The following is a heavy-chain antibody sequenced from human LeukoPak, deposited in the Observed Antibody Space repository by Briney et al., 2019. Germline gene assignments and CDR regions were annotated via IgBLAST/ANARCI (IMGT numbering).Heavy chain of an antibody. J-gene: IGHJ5*02. Sequence: SETLSLTCSVSGGSISNGIYYWGWIRQPPGKGLEWIGSIHYSGSTYYNPSLKSRVIISVDKSKNQFSLKLSSVTAADTAVYYCARSYYYDSSGKKPKFEERSLTLNWFDPWGQGTLVTVSS. D-gene: IGHD3-22*01. CDR1: GGSISNGIYY. CDR2: IHYSGST. CDR3: ARSYYYDSSGKKPKFEERSLTLNWFDP. V-gene: IGHV4-39*07.